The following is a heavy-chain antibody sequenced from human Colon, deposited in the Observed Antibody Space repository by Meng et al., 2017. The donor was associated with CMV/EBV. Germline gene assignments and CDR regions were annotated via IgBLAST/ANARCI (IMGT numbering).Heavy chain of an antibody. D-gene: IGHD6-13*01. CDR1: GFTFSDYA. CDR2: ISYDGNHT. J-gene: IGHJ4*02. Sequence: GESLKISCAASGFTFSDYAVHWVRQAPGQGLEWVAHISYDGNHTYYADSMKGRFTISRDNSKNTLYLPVDSLRPDDTATYYCAGTIAAAGLDSWGQGTRVTVSS. V-gene: IGHV3-30*04. CDR3: AGTIAAAGLDS.